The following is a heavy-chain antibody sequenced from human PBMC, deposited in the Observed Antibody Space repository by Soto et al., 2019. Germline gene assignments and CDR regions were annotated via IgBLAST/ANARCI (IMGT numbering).Heavy chain of an antibody. CDR2: ISAYNGNS. D-gene: IGHD2-2*01. J-gene: IGHJ6*02. CDR3: ARIADCSTTSCSFPSRFHVRGYYYYYGLDV. V-gene: IGHV1-18*01. Sequence: ASVKVSCNASGDTFSTYTITWMRQAPGQGLEWVGWISAYNGNSNYAQKYEGRVTMTTDTSTSTAYMELSSLRSDDTAVYYCARIADCSTTSCSFPSRFHVRGYYYYYGLDVWGQGTTVTVSS. CDR1: GDTFSTYT.